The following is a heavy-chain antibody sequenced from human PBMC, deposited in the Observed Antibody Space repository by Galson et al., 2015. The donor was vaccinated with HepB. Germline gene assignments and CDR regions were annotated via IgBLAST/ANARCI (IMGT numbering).Heavy chain of an antibody. Sequence: SLRLSCAASGFTFDDYAMHWVRQGPGKGLEWVSGISWNSGSVGYADPVKGRFTISRDNARNSLYLQMNSLRAEDTALYYCAKSPGGTESYWYFDLWGRGTLVTVSS. J-gene: IGHJ2*01. CDR2: ISWNSGSV. D-gene: IGHD1-1*01. CDR1: GFTFDDYA. V-gene: IGHV3-9*01. CDR3: AKSPGGTESYWYFDL.